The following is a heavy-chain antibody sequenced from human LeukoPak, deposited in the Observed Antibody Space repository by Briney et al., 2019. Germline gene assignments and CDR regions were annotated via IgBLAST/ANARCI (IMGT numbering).Heavy chain of an antibody. CDR2: ISSNGGST. J-gene: IGHJ4*02. D-gene: IGHD6-13*01. Sequence: GGSLRLFCSASGFTFSSYPMHWVRQARGKGLEYVSLISSNGGSTYYADSVKGRFTISRDNSKNTLYLEMSSLRVEDTAVYYCVKGLPGYGGHLDYWGQGTLVTVSS. V-gene: IGHV3-64D*06. CDR3: VKGLPGYGGHLDY. CDR1: GFTFSSYP.